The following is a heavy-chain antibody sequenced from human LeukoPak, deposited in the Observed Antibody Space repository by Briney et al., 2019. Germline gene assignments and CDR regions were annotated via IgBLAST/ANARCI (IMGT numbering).Heavy chain of an antibody. J-gene: IGHJ4*02. CDR3: ARRRRRRWLQSTAREWLDY. Sequence: PSETLSLTCAVYGGSFSGYYWSWIRQPPGKGLEWIGEINHSGSTNYNPSLKSRVTISVDTSKNRFSLKLSSVTAADTAVYYCARRRRRRWLQSTAREWLDYWGQGTLVTVSS. V-gene: IGHV4-34*01. CDR1: GGSFSGYY. CDR2: INHSGST. D-gene: IGHD5-24*01.